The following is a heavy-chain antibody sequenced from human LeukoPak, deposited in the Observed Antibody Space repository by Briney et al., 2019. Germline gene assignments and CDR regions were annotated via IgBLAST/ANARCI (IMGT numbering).Heavy chain of an antibody. J-gene: IGHJ4*02. D-gene: IGHD2-2*01. Sequence: GGSLRLSCAASGFTLSSYWMSWVRQAPGKGLEWVANIKQDGSAKDYVDTVKGRFTISRENAKNSLYLQMNSLRVDDTAIYYCARVYQSTSGRAIDYWGQGTLVTVSS. CDR2: IKQDGSAK. CDR1: GFTLSSYW. CDR3: ARVYQSTSGRAIDY. V-gene: IGHV3-7*01.